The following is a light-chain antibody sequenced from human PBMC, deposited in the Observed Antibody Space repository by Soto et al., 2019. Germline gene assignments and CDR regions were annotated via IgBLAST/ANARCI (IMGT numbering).Light chain of an antibody. CDR3: QQSYYNPT. J-gene: IGKJ1*01. CDR1: QSVSNY. V-gene: IGKV1-39*01. Sequence: DIQMTQSPSSLSASVGDRVTITCRASQSVSNYLHWYQQKPGKAPNLLIYDASSLQSGVPSRFSGSGSGTDFTLTISSLQREDFATYFCQQSYYNPTFGQGTNVEIK. CDR2: DAS.